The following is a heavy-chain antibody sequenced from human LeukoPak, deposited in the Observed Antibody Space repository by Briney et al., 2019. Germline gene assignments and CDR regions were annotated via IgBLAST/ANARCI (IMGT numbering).Heavy chain of an antibody. CDR1: GYTFTSYG. Sequence: ASVTVSCKASGYTFTSYGISWVRQAPGQGLEWMGWISAYNGNTNYAQKLQGRVTMTTDTSTSTAYMELRSLRSDDTAVYYCARDLREHYYYYMDVWGKGTTVTVSS. V-gene: IGHV1-18*01. CDR3: ARDLREHYYYYMDV. J-gene: IGHJ6*03. D-gene: IGHD1-26*01. CDR2: ISAYNGNT.